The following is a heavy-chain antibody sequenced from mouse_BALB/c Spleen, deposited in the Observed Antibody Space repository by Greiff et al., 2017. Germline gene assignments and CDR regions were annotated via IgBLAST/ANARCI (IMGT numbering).Heavy chain of an antibody. CDR3: ARSAYSFRFAY. D-gene: IGHD1-1*01. CDR1: GYTFTSYY. V-gene: IGHV1S56*01. CDR2: IYPGNVNT. J-gene: IGHJ3*01. Sequence: VQLQQSGPELVKPGASVRISCTASGYTFTSYYIHWVKQRPGQGLEWIGWIYPGNVNTKYNEKFKGKATLTADKSSSTAYMQLSSLTSEDSAVYFCARSAYSFRFAYWGQGTLVTVSA.